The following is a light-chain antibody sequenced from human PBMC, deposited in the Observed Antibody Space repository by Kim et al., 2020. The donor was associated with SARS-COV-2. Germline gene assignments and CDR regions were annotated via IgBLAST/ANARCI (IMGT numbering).Light chain of an antibody. CDR2: ATS. Sequence: PGDRATPSCRASQSVSNSYFAWYQKRPGQPPRLLIYATSTRAAGVPARFSGSGSGTEFTLTISSLQSEDFAVYFCQQYQNWPPVTFGGGTKVDIK. V-gene: IGKV3-15*01. J-gene: IGKJ4*01. CDR1: QSVSNSY. CDR3: QQYQNWPPVT.